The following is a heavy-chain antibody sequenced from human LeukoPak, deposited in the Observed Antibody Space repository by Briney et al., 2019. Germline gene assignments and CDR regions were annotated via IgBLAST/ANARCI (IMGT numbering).Heavy chain of an antibody. CDR2: IRAYNGNT. V-gene: IGHV1-18*04. Sequence: ASVKVSCKASGYTFTGYYMHWVRQAPGQGLEWMGWIRAYNGNTNYRQKLQGRVTMTTDTSTSTAYMDLRSLRSDDTAIYYCASDSPDGSGTYYNDSPDYWGQGPLVTVSS. CDR3: ASDSPDGSGTYYNDSPDY. CDR1: GYTFTGYY. J-gene: IGHJ4*02. D-gene: IGHD3-10*01.